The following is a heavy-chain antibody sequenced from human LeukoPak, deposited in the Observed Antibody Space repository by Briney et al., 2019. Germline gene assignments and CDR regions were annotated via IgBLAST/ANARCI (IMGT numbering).Heavy chain of an antibody. CDR2: ISYDGSNK. CDR3: ASTPKYCSSTSCP. Sequence: GGSLRLSCAASGFTFSSYGMHWVRQAPGKGLEWVAVISYDGSNKYYADSVKGRFTISRDNSKNTLYLQMNSLRAEDTAVYYCASTPKYCSSTSCPWGQGILVTVSS. D-gene: IGHD2-2*01. V-gene: IGHV3-30*03. CDR1: GFTFSSYG. J-gene: IGHJ5*02.